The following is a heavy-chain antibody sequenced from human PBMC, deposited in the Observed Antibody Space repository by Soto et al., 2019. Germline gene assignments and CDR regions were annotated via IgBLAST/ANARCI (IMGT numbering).Heavy chain of an antibody. CDR3: VGQAVGEGYRSGWCFDS. D-gene: IGHD6-19*01. Sequence: QLQLQESGPGLVKPSETLFLTCTVSGGSISSRSYFWGWIRQPPGQGLEWIGSGSYTVRTYYNPSIKRRLTMSVDTSKNHFRLKLSSVPAADTVVYYCVGQAVGEGYRSGWCFDSWGQGTLVTVPS. CDR2: GSYTVRT. J-gene: IGHJ4*02. V-gene: IGHV4-39*01. CDR1: GGSISSRSYF.